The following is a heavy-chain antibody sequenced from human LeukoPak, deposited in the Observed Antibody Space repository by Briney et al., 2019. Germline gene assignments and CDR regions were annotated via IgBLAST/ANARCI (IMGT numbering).Heavy chain of an antibody. D-gene: IGHD6-13*01. CDR3: ARSIFAWQQLVLDY. V-gene: IGHV1-46*01. CDR2: INPSGGST. J-gene: IGHJ4*02. CDR1: GYTFTIYY. Sequence: ASVKVSCKASGYTFTIYYMHWVRQAPGQGVEWMGIINPSGGSTSYAQKFQGRVTITRDTSTSTVYMELSSLRSEDTAVYYCARSIFAWQQLVLDYWGQGTLVTVSS.